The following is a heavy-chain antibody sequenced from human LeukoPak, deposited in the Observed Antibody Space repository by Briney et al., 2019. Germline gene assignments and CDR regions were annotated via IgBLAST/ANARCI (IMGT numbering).Heavy chain of an antibody. CDR3: ARRYSSGWYLRRYFDY. J-gene: IGHJ4*02. CDR1: GGSISSYY. D-gene: IGHD6-19*01. Sequence: SETLSLTCTVSGGSISSYYWGWIRQPPGKGLEWIGYIYYSGSTDYNPSLKSRVTISVDTSKNQFSLKLSSVTAADTAVYYCARRYSSGWYLRRYFDYWGQGTLVTVSS. V-gene: IGHV4-59*08. CDR2: IYYSGST.